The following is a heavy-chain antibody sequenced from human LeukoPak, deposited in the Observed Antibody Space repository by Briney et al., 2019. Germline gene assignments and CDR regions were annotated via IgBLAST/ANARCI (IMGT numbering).Heavy chain of an antibody. D-gene: IGHD6-19*01. Sequence: GGSLEISCQGSGSIFTSYWIGWVRQLPGKGLEWMGIIYPGDSDTRYSPSFQGQVTISADKSISTAYLQWSSLKDSDTAMYYCARPGLAVAGYYYMDVWGKGTTVTVSS. V-gene: IGHV5-51*01. J-gene: IGHJ6*03. CDR3: ARPGLAVAGYYYMDV. CDR1: GSIFTSYW. CDR2: IYPGDSDT.